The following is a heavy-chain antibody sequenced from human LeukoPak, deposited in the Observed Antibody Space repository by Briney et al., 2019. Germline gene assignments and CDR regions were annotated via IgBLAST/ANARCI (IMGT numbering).Heavy chain of an antibody. D-gene: IGHD1-7*01. J-gene: IGHJ4*02. CDR2: ISSSGSTI. V-gene: IGHV3-48*03. CDR3: VRDGGGTTPYDC. CDR1: GFTFSSYE. Sequence: GGSLRLSCAASGFTFSSYEMNWVRQAPGKGLEWVSYISSSGSTIYYADSVKGRFTISRDSAKNTLYLQMNSLRVGDTAVYYCVRDGGGTTPYDCWGQGTLVTVSS.